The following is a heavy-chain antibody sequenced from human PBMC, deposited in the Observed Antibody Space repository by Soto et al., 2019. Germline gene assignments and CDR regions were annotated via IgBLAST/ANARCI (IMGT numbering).Heavy chain of an antibody. Sequence: QVKLVEFGGAVVQSGRSLRLSCTASSFRFSAYGMHWVRQAPGKGLEWVALISDDGKTQFFTESVEGRFTISRDNSRNTLYLQINSLRPEDTAVYYCVKGGYRTGWPAFDHWGHGTRVTVSS. V-gene: IGHV3-30*18. CDR2: ISDDGKTQ. CDR3: VKGGYRTGWPAFDH. J-gene: IGHJ4*01. CDR1: SFRFSAYG. D-gene: IGHD6-19*01.